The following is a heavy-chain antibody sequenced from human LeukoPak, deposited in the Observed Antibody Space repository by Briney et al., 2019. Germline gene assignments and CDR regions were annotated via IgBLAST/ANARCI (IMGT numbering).Heavy chain of an antibody. J-gene: IGHJ4*02. V-gene: IGHV1-18*04. D-gene: IGHD5-18*01. CDR2: ISTHTGDT. Sequence: GASVKVSCKASGYTFTIYGITWVRQAPGQGLEWMGWISTHTGDTNYAQKLQARVTMTTDTSTSTAYMELRSLRSDDTAVYYCARDRRLSVDIAMAPFDNWGQGTLVTVSS. CDR3: ARDRRLSVDIAMAPFDN. CDR1: GYTFTIYG.